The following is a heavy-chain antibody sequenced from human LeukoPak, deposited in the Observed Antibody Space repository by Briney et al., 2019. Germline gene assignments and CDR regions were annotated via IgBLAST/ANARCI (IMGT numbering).Heavy chain of an antibody. D-gene: IGHD3-16*02. CDR1: GFTFSSYT. V-gene: IGHV3-48*01. CDR2: ISGNSGTI. Sequence: GGSLRLSCAASGFTFSSYTMNWVRQTPGKGLEWVSYISGNSGTIYYADSVKGRFTISRDNAKNSLYLQMNSLRAEDTAVYYCARDCFHDYVWGSYRSRDAFDIWGQGTMVTVSS. J-gene: IGHJ3*02. CDR3: ARDCFHDYVWGSYRSRDAFDI.